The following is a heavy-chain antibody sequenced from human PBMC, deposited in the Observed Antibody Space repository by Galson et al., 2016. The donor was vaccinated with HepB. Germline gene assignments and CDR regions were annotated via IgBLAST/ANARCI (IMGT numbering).Heavy chain of an antibody. V-gene: IGHV4-30-2*01. J-gene: IGHJ5*02. Sequence: TLSLTCSVSGGSMRRGEFYWSWVRQHPGKGLEWIGQISPTGATNYNPSFRGRVTISLDSSNSRFSLMITSVSAADTAVYYCAKETDYRHPNWFGPWGQGTLVTVSS. CDR2: ISPTGAT. CDR3: AKETDYRHPNWFGP. CDR1: GGSMRRGEFY. D-gene: IGHD4/OR15-4a*01.